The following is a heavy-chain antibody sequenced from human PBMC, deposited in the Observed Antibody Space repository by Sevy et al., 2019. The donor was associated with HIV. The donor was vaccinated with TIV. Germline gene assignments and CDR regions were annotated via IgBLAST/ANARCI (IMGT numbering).Heavy chain of an antibody. CDR1: GFTFSSYA. Sequence: GGCLRLSCAASGFTFSSYAMHWVRQAPGKGLEWVAVISYDGSNTYYADSVEGRFTISRDNSKNTLYLQMNSLRPEDTAVYYCAREDYYDSSGYYNYFDYWGQGTLVTVSS. J-gene: IGHJ4*02. D-gene: IGHD3-22*01. CDR3: AREDYYDSSGYYNYFDY. CDR2: ISYDGSNT. V-gene: IGHV3-30-3*01.